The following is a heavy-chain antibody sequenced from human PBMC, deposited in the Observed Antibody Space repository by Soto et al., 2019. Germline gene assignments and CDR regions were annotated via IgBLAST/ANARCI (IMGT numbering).Heavy chain of an antibody. CDR1: GFTFSSYA. J-gene: IGHJ4*02. CDR2: ISYDGNNK. V-gene: IGHV3-30-3*01. Sequence: PGGSLRLSCAASGFTFSSYAMHWVRQAPGKGLEWVAVISYDGNNKYYADSVKGRVTISRDNSKNTLYVQMNSLRGEDTAVYYCARGPRSLTRFDYWRQGTLVTVSS. CDR3: ARGPRSLTRFDY. D-gene: IGHD3-10*01.